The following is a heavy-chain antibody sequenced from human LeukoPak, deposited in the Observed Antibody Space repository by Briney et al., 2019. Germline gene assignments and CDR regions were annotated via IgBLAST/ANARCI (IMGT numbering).Heavy chain of an antibody. CDR1: GYTFTSYD. J-gene: IGHJ4*02. CDR3: ARGDYYDSSGYYSTQDY. V-gene: IGHV1-8*01. D-gene: IGHD3-22*01. CDR2: MNPNSGNT. Sequence: GASVKVSCKASGYTFTSYDINWVRQATGQGLEWMGWMNPNSGNTGYAQKFQGRVTMTRNTSISTAYMELSSLRSEGTAVYYCARGDYYDSSGYYSTQDYWGQGTLVTVSS.